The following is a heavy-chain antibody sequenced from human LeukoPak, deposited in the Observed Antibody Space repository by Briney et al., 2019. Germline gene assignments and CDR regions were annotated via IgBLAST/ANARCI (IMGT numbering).Heavy chain of an antibody. J-gene: IGHJ6*03. D-gene: IGHD3-10*01. CDR2: IYPGDSDT. CDR1: GSRNTSYR. V-gene: IGHV5-51*01. CDR3: SRQGVWTQGSYYYDMDV. Sequence: GESLQISSQGSGSRNTSYRIRVLRQMPGKGLEWMGIIYPGDSDTRYSPSFQGQVTISADKSISTAYLQWSSLKASDTAMYYCSRQGVWTQGSYYYDMDVWGKGTTVTVSS.